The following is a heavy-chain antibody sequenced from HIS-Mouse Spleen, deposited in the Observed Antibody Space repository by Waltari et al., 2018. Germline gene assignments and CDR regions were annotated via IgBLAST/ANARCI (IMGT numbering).Heavy chain of an antibody. CDR1: GGSISSSSYY. J-gene: IGHJ2*01. D-gene: IGHD6-13*01. V-gene: IGHV4-39*07. CDR3: AREIPYSSSWYDWYFDL. CDR2: SYYSGST. Sequence: QLQLQESGPGLVKPSETLSLTCTVSGGSISSSSYYWGWIRQPPGKGLEWIGSSYYSGSTYYNPSRKSRVTISVDTSKNQFSRKLSSVTAADTAVYYCAREIPYSSSWYDWYFDLWGRGTLVTVPS.